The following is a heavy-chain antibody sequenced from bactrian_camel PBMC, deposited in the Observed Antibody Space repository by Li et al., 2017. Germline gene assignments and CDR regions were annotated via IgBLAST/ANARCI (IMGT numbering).Heavy chain of an antibody. CDR1: GSTFSNYR. D-gene: IGHD2*01. CDR3: AARETYYTGGSYAGSADFAY. V-gene: IGHV3S40*01. Sequence: VQLVESGGGLVQPGGSLRLSCAASGSTFSNYRMSWVRQAPGKGLEWVSIITVGGTHTYYADSVKGRFTITRDNAKNTVYLQLNSLKPDDTAMYYCAARETYYTGGSYAGSADFAYWGQGTQVTVS. J-gene: IGHJ6*01. CDR2: ITVGGTHT.